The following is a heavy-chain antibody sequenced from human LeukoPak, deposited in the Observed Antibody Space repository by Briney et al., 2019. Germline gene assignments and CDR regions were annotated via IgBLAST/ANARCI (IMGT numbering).Heavy chain of an antibody. CDR3: AKALYIVVVPAAPFDY. CDR1: GFTFSSYA. Sequence: PGGSLRLSCAASGFTFSSYAMSWVRQAPGKGLDWVSAISGSGGSTYYADSAQGRFTISRDNSKNTLYLQMNSLRAEDTAVYYCAKALYIVVVPAAPFDYWGQGTLVTVSS. V-gene: IGHV3-23*01. J-gene: IGHJ4*02. D-gene: IGHD2-2*01. CDR2: ISGSGGST.